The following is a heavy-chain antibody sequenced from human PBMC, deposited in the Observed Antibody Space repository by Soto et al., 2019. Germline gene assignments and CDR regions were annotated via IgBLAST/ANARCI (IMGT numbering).Heavy chain of an antibody. J-gene: IGHJ3*02. Sequence: ASVKVSCKASGYTFTSYDINWVRQATGQGLEWMGWMNPNSGNTGYAQKFQGRVTMTEDTSTDTAHMELSSLRSEDTAVYYCATSVRPYSSGWTDAFDIWGQGTMVTVSS. V-gene: IGHV1-8*01. CDR2: MNPNSGNT. CDR3: ATSVRPYSSGWTDAFDI. D-gene: IGHD6-19*01. CDR1: GYTFTSYD.